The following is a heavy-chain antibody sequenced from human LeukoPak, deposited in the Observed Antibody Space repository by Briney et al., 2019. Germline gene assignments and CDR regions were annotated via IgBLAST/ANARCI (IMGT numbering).Heavy chain of an antibody. D-gene: IGHD2-15*01. CDR1: GDSVSSGY. Sequence: SETLSLICNVSGDSVSSGYWSWIRQSPGKGLEWIGFIRDSGITDYNPSLKSRLLMSVDTSKNQFSLNLRSVTAADTAVYYCAGRGHRYSRDWGQGILVTISS. CDR3: AGRGHRYSRD. CDR2: IRDSGIT. V-gene: IGHV4-4*09. J-gene: IGHJ1*01.